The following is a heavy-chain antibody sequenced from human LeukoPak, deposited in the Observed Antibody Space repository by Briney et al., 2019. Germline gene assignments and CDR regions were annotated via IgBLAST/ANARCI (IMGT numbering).Heavy chain of an antibody. V-gene: IGHV3-11*05. CDR3: ARDQRYAFDY. CDR2: IRTST. Sequence: GGSLRLSCATSGSPFTDSPMNWVRQAPGKGLEWVSNIRTSTEGTNYAIYADSVKGRVTFSRDDAKNTLYLHMHSLRDDDTAMYYCARDQRYAFDYWGRGILVTVSS. J-gene: IGHJ4*02. CDR1: GSPFTDSP. D-gene: IGHD3-9*01.